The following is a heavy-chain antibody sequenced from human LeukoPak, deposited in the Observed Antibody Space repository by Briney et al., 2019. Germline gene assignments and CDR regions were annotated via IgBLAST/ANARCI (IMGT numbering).Heavy chain of an antibody. Sequence: GGSLRLSCAAAGFTFSKYWMHWVRQAPGKGLVCVSHINYDGSSTTYADSVKGRVTISRDNAKNTLYLQMNSLRVEDTAVYYCSRSTVSLVDWGQGTLVTVSS. CDR1: GFTFSKYW. V-gene: IGHV3-74*01. D-gene: IGHD4-17*01. CDR3: SRSTVSLVD. CDR2: INYDGSST. J-gene: IGHJ4*02.